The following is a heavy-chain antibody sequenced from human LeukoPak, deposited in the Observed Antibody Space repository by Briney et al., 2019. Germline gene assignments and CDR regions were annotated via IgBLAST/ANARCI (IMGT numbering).Heavy chain of an antibody. Sequence: PSETLSLTCTVSGGSISSYYWSWIRQPPGKGLEWIGYIYYSGSTNYNPSLKSRVTISVDTSKNQFSLKLSSVTAADTAVYYCARGYCSGGTCYGYFDLWGRGTLVTVSS. CDR3: ARGYCSGGTCYGYFDL. CDR2: IYYSGST. D-gene: IGHD2-15*01. CDR1: GGSISSYY. J-gene: IGHJ2*01. V-gene: IGHV4-59*08.